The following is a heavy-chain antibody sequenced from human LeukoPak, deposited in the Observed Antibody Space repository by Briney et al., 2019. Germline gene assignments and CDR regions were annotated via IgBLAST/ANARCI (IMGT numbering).Heavy chain of an antibody. J-gene: IGHJ2*01. CDR2: IYYSGST. V-gene: IGHV4-39*07. CDR3: ARGVEMATIGRIYWYFDL. D-gene: IGHD5-24*01. CDR1: GGSITNSNYY. Sequence: PSETLSLTCSVSGGSITNSNYYWGWIRQSPGKGLEWIGTIYYSGSTNYNPSLKSRVTISVDTSKNQFSLKLSSVTAADTAVYYCARGVEMATIGRIYWYFDLWGRGTLVTVSS.